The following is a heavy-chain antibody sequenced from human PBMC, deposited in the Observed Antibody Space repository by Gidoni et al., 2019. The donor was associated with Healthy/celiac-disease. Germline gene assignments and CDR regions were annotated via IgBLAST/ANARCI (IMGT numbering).Heavy chain of an antibody. V-gene: IGHV3-21*01. Sequence: EVQLVESGGGLVKPGGSLRLSCAASGFTFSSYSMNWVRQAPGKGLEWVSSISSSSSYIYYADSVKGRFTISRDNAKNSLYLQMNSLRAEDTAVYYCARGDVLSSYYGMDVWGQGTTVTVSS. CDR2: ISSSSSYI. J-gene: IGHJ6*02. CDR1: GFTFSSYS. CDR3: ARGDVLSSYYGMDV. D-gene: IGHD3-3*02.